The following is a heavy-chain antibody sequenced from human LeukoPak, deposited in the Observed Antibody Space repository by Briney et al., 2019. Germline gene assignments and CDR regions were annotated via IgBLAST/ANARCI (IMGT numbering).Heavy chain of an antibody. V-gene: IGHV5-51*01. J-gene: IGHJ4*02. CDR3: VRRVYCSTTSCPPPHLDY. Sequence: GESLKISCKGSGYIFTNYWIGWVRQMPGKGLEWMGIIYPGDSDTGYSPSFQGQVTISADKSISTAYLQWSSLKASDTAMYYCVRRVYCSTTSCPPPHLDYWDQGTLVTVST. CDR1: GYIFTNYW. CDR2: IYPGDSDT. D-gene: IGHD2/OR15-2a*01.